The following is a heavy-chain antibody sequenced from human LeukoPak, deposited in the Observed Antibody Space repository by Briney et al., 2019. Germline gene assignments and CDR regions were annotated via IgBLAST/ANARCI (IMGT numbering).Heavy chain of an antibody. V-gene: IGHV1-8*03. D-gene: IGHD3-22*01. CDR2: MNPNSGNT. Sequence: ASVKVSCKASGYTFTSYDINWVRQATGQGLEWMGWMNPNSGNTGYAQKFQGRVTITRNTSISTAYMELSSLRSEDTAVYYCARVVSRMMVVSNDAFDIWGQGTMVTVSS. J-gene: IGHJ3*02. CDR1: GYTFTSYD. CDR3: ARVVSRMMVVSNDAFDI.